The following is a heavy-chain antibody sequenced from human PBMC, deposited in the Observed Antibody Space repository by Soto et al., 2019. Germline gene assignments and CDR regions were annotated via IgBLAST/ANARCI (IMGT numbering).Heavy chain of an antibody. J-gene: IGHJ4*02. CDR1: GDSISSNNW. CDR3: ARRRAGYGDPIDY. Sequence: SETLSLTCAVSGDSISSNNWWSWVRQPPGKGLEWIGEIYESGSTNYNPSLKSRVTISVDKSKNEFSLKQTSMTAADTAVYYCARRRAGYGDPIDYWGRGTLVTVSS. V-gene: IGHV4-4*02. CDR2: IYESGST. D-gene: IGHD4-17*01.